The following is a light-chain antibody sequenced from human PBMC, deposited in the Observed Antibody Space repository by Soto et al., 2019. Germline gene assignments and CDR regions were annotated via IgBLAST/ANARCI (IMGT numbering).Light chain of an antibody. CDR3: QQYNSWPPLT. CDR1: QSVGSH. V-gene: IGKV3-15*01. CDR2: GVS. Sequence: EIVMTQSPATLSVSPGERATLSCRASQSVGSHLAWYQQRPGQAPRLLIYGVSTRATGIPARFSGSGSGTEFTLTISSLQSEDFAVYYCQQYNSWPPLTFGGGTKVEIE. J-gene: IGKJ4*01.